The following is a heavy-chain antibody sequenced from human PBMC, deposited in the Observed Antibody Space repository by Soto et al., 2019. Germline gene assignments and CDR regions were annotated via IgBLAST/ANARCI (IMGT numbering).Heavy chain of an antibody. CDR1: GYTVRSYG. V-gene: IGHV3-30*18. D-gene: IGHD3-22*01. J-gene: IGHJ4*02. Sequence: QVQLVESGGGVVQPGRSQRLSCAASGYTVRSYGMHWVRQAPGKGLEWVTVISYDGSNKYYADSVKGRFTISRDNSKNTLYLQMNSLRAEDTAVYYCAKDHATMIVVVGDLFDYWGQGTLVTVSS. CDR3: AKDHATMIVVVGDLFDY. CDR2: ISYDGSNK.